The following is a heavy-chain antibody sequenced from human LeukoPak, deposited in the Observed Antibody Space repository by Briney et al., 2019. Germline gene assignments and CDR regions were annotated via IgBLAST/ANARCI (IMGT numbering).Heavy chain of an antibody. Sequence: QSGGSLRLSCAASGFTFSNYWTHWVRQAPGKGLVWVSRINGDGSSTNYADPVKGRVTISRDNAKNTLYLQMNSLRAEDTAVYYCAREGSTEHDYGDYYVGWSYYGMDVWGQGTTVTVSS. V-gene: IGHV3-74*01. J-gene: IGHJ6*02. CDR3: AREGSTEHDYGDYYVGWSYYGMDV. D-gene: IGHD4-17*01. CDR1: GFTFSNYW. CDR2: INGDGSST.